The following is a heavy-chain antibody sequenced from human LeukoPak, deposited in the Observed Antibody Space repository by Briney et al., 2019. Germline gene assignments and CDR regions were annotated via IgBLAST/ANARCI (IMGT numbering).Heavy chain of an antibody. CDR3: ASNTGSDSSGYAY. CDR2: ISVYNGDT. V-gene: IGHV1-18*01. CDR1: GYTFTSYG. D-gene: IGHD3-22*01. Sequence: SSETVSCKASGYTFTSYGITWVRQAPGQGLEWMGWISVYNGDTNNEQKLQGRVTMTTETSTSTAYMELRSLRSNDTAVYYCASNTGSDSSGYAYWGQGTLVTVSS. J-gene: IGHJ4*02.